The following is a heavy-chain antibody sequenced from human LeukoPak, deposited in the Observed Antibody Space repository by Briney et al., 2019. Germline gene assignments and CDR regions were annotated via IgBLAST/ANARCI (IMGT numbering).Heavy chain of an antibody. CDR3: AKDTLTRGYSYGYYFDY. CDR1: GFTFSSYG. CDR2: IPYDGSNK. Sequence: GGSLRLSCAASGFTFSSYGMHWVRQAPGKGLEWVAVIPYDGSNKYYADSVKGRFTISRDNSKNTLYLQMNSLRAEDTAVYYCAKDTLTRGYSYGYYFDYWGQGTLVTVSS. D-gene: IGHD5-18*01. V-gene: IGHV3-30*18. J-gene: IGHJ4*02.